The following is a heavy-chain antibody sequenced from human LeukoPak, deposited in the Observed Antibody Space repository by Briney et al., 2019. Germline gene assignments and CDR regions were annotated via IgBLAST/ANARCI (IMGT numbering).Heavy chain of an antibody. CDR2: INAFGEST. J-gene: IGHJ4*02. Sequence: VGSLRLSCAVSGLTFSGYAMSWVRQAPGKGLEWVSSINAFGESTYYADSVKGRFTIYRDNAKNTLYLQMNSLRAEDTAVYYCAKVALAYCSGGSCYDLDYWGQGALVTVSS. CDR3: AKVALAYCSGGSCYDLDY. CDR1: GLTFSGYA. D-gene: IGHD2-15*01. V-gene: IGHV3-23*01.